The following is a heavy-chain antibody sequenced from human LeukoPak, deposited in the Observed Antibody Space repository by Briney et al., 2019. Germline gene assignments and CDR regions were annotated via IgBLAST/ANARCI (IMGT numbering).Heavy chain of an antibody. CDR3: AKVREAAGTGGGSGFDY. V-gene: IGHV3-9*01. CDR2: ISWNSGSI. Sequence: PGGSLRLSCAASGFTFDDYAMHWVRQAPGKGLEWVSGISWNSGSIGYADSVKGRFTISRDNAKNSLYLQMNSLRAEDTALYYCAKVREAAGTGGGSGFDYWGQGTLVTVSS. D-gene: IGHD6-13*01. CDR1: GFTFDDYA. J-gene: IGHJ4*02.